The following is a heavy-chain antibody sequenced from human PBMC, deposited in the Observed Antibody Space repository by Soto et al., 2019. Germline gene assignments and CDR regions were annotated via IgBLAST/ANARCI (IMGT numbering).Heavy chain of an antibody. CDR2: ISSSSSYI. CDR3: AKAYYGSGSYQYYFDY. D-gene: IGHD3-10*01. Sequence: GGSLRLSCAASGFTFSSYSMNWVRQAPGKGLEWVSSISSSSSYIYYADSVKGRFTISRDNAKNSLYLQMNSLRAEDTAVYYCAKAYYGSGSYQYYFDYWGQGTLVTVSS. CDR1: GFTFSSYS. V-gene: IGHV3-21*01. J-gene: IGHJ4*02.